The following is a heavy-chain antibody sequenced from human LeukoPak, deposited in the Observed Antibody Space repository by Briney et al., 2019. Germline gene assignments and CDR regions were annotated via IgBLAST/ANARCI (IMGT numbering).Heavy chain of an antibody. CDR2: MNKDGGEK. CDR1: GFSFSDHW. Sequence: GGSLRLSCVASGFSFSDHWRTWVRQAPGKGREWVANMNKDGGEKHYVESVKGRFSISRDNAKNSVFLQMNGLGADDTAVYYCARGNDRRDDYWGQGTLVTVSS. CDR3: ARGNDRRDDY. V-gene: IGHV3-7*04. J-gene: IGHJ4*02.